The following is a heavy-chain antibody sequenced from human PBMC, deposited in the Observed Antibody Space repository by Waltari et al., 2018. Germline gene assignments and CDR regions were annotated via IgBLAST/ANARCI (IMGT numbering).Heavy chain of an antibody. CDR2: ISWDGGST. Sequence: EVQLVESGGVVVQPGGSLRLSCAASGFTFDDYTMHWVRQAPGKGLEWVSLISWDGGSTYYADSVKGRFTISRDNSKNSLYLQMNSLRTEDTALYYCAKDMGSEFYYDSSGYLDYWGQGTLFTVSS. CDR3: AKDMGSEFYYDSSGYLDY. J-gene: IGHJ4*02. D-gene: IGHD3-22*01. V-gene: IGHV3-43*01. CDR1: GFTFDDYT.